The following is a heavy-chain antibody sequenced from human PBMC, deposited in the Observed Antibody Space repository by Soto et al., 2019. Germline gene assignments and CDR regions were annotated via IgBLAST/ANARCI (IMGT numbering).Heavy chain of an antibody. D-gene: IGHD2-2*02. J-gene: IGHJ5*02. CDR3: TTYLYCSSTSCYTENWFAA. V-gene: IGHV3-15*01. Sequence: EVQLVESGGGVVKPGGSLRLSCAASDLSVPNAWMSWVRQAPGKGLEWVGRIKSKSDGGTTDYAAPVKGRFTISRDDSKNPLDLQMNSLKTEDTAVYYCTTYLYCSSTSCYTENWFAAWGQGTLVTVSS. CDR2: IKSKSDGGTT. CDR1: DLSVPNAW.